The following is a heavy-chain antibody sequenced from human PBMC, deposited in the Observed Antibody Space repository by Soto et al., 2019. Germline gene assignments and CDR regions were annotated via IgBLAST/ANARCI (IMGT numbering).Heavy chain of an antibody. J-gene: IGHJ4*02. V-gene: IGHV1-69*13. CDR3: ARERYFDY. CDR2: IIPIFGTA. Sequence: GASVKVSCKASGGTFRSDAMSWVRQPHRQGPEWMGGIIPIFGTANYAQKFQGRLTITADESTSTAYMDLSSLRSEDTAVYSCARERYFDYWGQGPLVTVSS. CDR1: GGTFRSDA.